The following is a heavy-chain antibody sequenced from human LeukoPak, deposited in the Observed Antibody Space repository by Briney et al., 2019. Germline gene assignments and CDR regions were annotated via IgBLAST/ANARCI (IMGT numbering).Heavy chain of an antibody. Sequence: GGSLRLSCAASGLTFSSYNMNWVRQAPGKGPEWVAYITASDTTKYYADSVKGRFTISRDNAKKSLFLQMNSLRAEDTAVYYCAAASAFSSSWRSWGQGTVVSVSS. CDR1: GLTFSSYN. J-gene: IGHJ5*02. CDR2: ITASDTTK. V-gene: IGHV3-48*01. D-gene: IGHD6-13*01. CDR3: AAASAFSSSWRS.